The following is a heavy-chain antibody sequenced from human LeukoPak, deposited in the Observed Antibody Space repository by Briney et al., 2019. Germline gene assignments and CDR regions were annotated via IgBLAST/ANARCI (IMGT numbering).Heavy chain of an antibody. V-gene: IGHV4-59*02. CDR2: IYYSGST. CDR3: ARAGGYNYPFDY. D-gene: IGHD5-24*01. CDR1: GGSVNGYY. J-gene: IGHJ4*01. Sequence: SETLSLTCAVSGGSVNGYYWSWIRQPPGKGLEWIGYIYYSGSTNYTPSLKSRVTISVDTSENQFSLKLSSVTAADTAVYHCARAGGYNYPFDYWGHGTLVTVSS.